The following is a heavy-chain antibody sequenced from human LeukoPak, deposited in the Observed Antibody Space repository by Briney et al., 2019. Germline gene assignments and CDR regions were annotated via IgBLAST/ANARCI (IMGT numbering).Heavy chain of an antibody. J-gene: IGHJ6*02. Sequence: SVKVSCKASGGTFSSYAISWVRQAPGQGLEWMGGIVPIFGTANYAQKFQGRVTITADESTSTAYMELSSLRSEDTAVYYCARGDGGSYYVYYYYGMDVWGQGTTVTVSS. CDR1: GGTFSSYA. V-gene: IGHV1-69*13. D-gene: IGHD1-26*01. CDR3: ARGDGGSYYVYYYYGMDV. CDR2: IVPIFGTA.